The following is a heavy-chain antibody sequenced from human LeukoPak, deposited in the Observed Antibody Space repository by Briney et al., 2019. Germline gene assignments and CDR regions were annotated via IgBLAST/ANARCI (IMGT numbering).Heavy chain of an antibody. CDR2: IYSGGST. CDR1: EFTVTTNH. CDR3: ARGPYDNSGYRFDY. D-gene: IGHD3-22*01. V-gene: IGHV3-66*01. Sequence: GGSLRLSCAASEFTVTTNHMTWVRQAPGKGLEWVSVIYSGGSTYYADSVKGRFTISRDNSKNTLYLQMNSLRAEDTAAYYCARGPYDNSGYRFDYWGQGTLVTVSS. J-gene: IGHJ4*02.